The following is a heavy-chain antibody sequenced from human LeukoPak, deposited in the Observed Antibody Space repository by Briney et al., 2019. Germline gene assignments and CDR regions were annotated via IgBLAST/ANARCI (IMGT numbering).Heavy chain of an antibody. CDR2: IYHGGRT. D-gene: IGHD6-13*01. CDR1: GYSISSGYY. CDR3: ARLLRSRSQGWFDP. J-gene: IGHJ5*02. Sequence: ETLSLTCIVSGYSISSGYYWGWIRQPPGKGLEWIGSIYHGGRTYYNPSLKSRVTISVDTSENQFSLKLRSVTATDTAVYYCARLLRSRSQGWFDPWGQGTLVTVSS. V-gene: IGHV4-38-2*02.